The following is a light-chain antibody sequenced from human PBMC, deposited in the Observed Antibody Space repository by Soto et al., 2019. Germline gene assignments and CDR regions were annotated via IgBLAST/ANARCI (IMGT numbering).Light chain of an antibody. CDR3: SSFISSSTQV. CDR2: DVS. Sequence: QSALTQPASVSGSPGQSITISCTGTSSDVGGYNYVSWYQQHPGKAPKLMIYDVSNRPSGVSNRFSGSKSGNTASLTISGLQAEDEADYYCSSFISSSTQVCGGGTKVTVL. CDR1: SSDVGGYNY. J-gene: IGLJ2*01. V-gene: IGLV2-14*01.